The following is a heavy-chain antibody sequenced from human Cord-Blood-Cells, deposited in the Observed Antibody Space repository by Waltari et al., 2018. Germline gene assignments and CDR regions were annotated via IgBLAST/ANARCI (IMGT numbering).Heavy chain of an antibody. D-gene: IGHD2-8*02. Sequence: QVQLQESGPGLVKPSETLSLTCTVSGGSISSYYWSWIRQPPGKGLEWIGYTYYSGRPNYNPPLKSRVTISVATSKNQFSLKLSSVAAADTAVYYCARRIPGGFNAFDIWGQGTMVTVSS. CDR3: ARRIPGGFNAFDI. CDR1: GGSISSYY. V-gene: IGHV4-59*01. J-gene: IGHJ3*02. CDR2: TYYSGRP.